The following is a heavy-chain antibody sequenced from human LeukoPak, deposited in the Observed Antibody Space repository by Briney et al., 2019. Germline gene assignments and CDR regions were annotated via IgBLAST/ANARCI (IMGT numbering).Heavy chain of an antibody. Sequence: PGGSLRLSCAASGFTFSSYGMHWVRQAPGKGLEWVAVIWYDGSNKCYADSVKGRFTISRDNSKNTLYLQMNSLRAEDTAVYYCAKDRLEYSSGWSGSYYFDYWGQGTLVTVSS. CDR3: AKDRLEYSSGWSGSYYFDY. V-gene: IGHV3-33*06. D-gene: IGHD6-19*01. CDR1: GFTFSSYG. CDR2: IWYDGSNK. J-gene: IGHJ4*02.